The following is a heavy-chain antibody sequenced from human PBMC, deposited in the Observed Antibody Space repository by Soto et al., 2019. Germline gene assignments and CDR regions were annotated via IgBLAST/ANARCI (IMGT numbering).Heavy chain of an antibody. CDR2: INPTGSP. J-gene: IGHJ3*02. V-gene: IGHV4-34*01. CDR1: GGSLTGYY. CDR3: ARSREQWLVDAFDI. Sequence: LSLTCVVYGGSLTGYYWSWIRQPPGRGLEWIGEINPTGSPKYNPSLMSRVTISVDTSKNQFSMKLSSVTAADTAVFYCARSREQWLVDAFDIWGQGTIVTVSS. D-gene: IGHD6-19*01.